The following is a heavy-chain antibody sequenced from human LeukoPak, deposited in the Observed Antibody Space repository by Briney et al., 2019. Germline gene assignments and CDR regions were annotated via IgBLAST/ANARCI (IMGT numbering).Heavy chain of an antibody. J-gene: IGHJ5*02. V-gene: IGHV3-7*01. CDR2: IKQDGSEK. CDR1: GFTFSSYW. Sequence: GGSLRLSCAASGFTFSSYWMSWVRRAPGKGLEWVANIKQDGSEKYYVDSVKGRFTISRDNAKNSLYLQMNSLRAEDTAVYYCARYSSGWYDRGFDPWGQGTLVTVSS. CDR3: ARYSSGWYDRGFDP. D-gene: IGHD6-19*01.